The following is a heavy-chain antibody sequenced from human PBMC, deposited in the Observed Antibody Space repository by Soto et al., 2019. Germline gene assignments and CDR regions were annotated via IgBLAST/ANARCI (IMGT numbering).Heavy chain of an antibody. CDR3: AKDGYGSGTMGRFCYMDV. CDR2: ISGSGGST. D-gene: IGHD3-10*01. CDR1: GFTFSSYA. J-gene: IGHJ6*03. V-gene: IGHV3-23*01. Sequence: GESLKISCAASGFTFSSYAMSWVRQAPGKGLEWVSAISGSGGSTYYADSVKGRFTISRDNSKNTLYLQMNSLRAEDTAVYYCAKDGYGSGTMGRFCYMDVWGKGTTVTVSS.